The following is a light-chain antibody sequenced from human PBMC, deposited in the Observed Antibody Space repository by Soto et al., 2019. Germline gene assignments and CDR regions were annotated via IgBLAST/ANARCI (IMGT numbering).Light chain of an antibody. CDR2: KTS. J-gene: IGKJ3*01. Sequence: DIQMTQSPSTLSASVGDRVTITCRASQSISNGLAWYQQKPGKAPKFLIYKTSILESGVPSRFSGSGSGTEFTLTISRLQPDDFATYYCQQYNSYPFTFGPGTKVDLK. CDR1: QSISNG. CDR3: QQYNSYPFT. V-gene: IGKV1-5*03.